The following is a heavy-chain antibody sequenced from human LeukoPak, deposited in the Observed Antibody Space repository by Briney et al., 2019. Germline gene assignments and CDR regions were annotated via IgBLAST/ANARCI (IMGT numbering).Heavy chain of an antibody. CDR1: GGSISSGGYS. J-gene: IGHJ2*01. V-gene: IGHV4-30-2*01. D-gene: IGHD3-22*01. CDR2: IYHSGST. CDR3: ARAELYYDSSGYYRAGSFDL. Sequence: SETLSLTCADAGGSISSGGYSWSWIRQPPGKGLEWIGYIYHSGSTYYNPSLKSRVTISVDRSKNQFSLKLSSVTAADTAVYYCARAELYYDSSGYYRAGSFDLWGRGTLVTVSS.